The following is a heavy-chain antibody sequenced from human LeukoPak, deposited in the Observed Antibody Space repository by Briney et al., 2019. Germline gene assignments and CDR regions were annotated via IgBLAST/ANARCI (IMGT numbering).Heavy chain of an antibody. CDR3: ARAYYDILTGYPQDAFDI. D-gene: IGHD3-9*01. CDR2: ISAYNGNT. J-gene: IGHJ3*02. CDR1: GYTFTGYY. V-gene: IGHV1-18*04. Sequence: GASVKVSCKASGYTFTGYYMHWVRQAPGQGLEWMGWISAYNGNTNYAQKLQGRVTMTTDTSTSTAYMELRSLRSDDTAVYYCARAYYDILTGYPQDAFDIWGQGTMVTVSS.